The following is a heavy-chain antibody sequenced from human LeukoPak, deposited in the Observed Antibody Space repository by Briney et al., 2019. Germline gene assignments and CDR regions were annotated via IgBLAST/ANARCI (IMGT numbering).Heavy chain of an antibody. J-gene: IGHJ4*02. Sequence: GGSLRLSCAASGFTVSSNYMSWVRQAPGKGLEWVSVVYSGGSTHYEDSVKGRFTISRDNSKNTLYLHMNSLRAGDTAVYYCATADSGSYYSGFDYWGQGTLVTVSS. CDR2: VYSGGST. CDR3: ATADSGSYYSGFDY. CDR1: GFTVSSNY. D-gene: IGHD1-26*01. V-gene: IGHV3-66*01.